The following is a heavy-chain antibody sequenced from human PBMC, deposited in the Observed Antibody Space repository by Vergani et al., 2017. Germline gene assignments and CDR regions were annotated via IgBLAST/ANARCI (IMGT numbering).Heavy chain of an antibody. CDR1: GGTFSSYA. J-gene: IGHJ3*02. Sequence: QVQLVQSGAEVKKPGSSVKVSCKASGGTFSSYAISWVRQAPGQGLEWMGGIIPIFGTANYAQKFQGRVTITADESTSTAYMELSSLRSEDTAVYYCARLRDSGSYSFWSAFDIWGQGTMVTVSS. CDR3: ARLRDSGSYSFWSAFDI. CDR2: IIPIFGTA. D-gene: IGHD1-26*01. V-gene: IGHV1-69*01.